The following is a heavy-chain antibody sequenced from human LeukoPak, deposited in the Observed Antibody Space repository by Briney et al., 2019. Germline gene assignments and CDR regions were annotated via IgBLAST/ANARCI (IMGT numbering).Heavy chain of an antibody. CDR3: ARVGLGRWFDP. Sequence: PSETLSLTCAVYGGSFSGYYWNWIRQPPGKGLEWIGEINHSGSTNYNPSLKSRVTISVDTSKNQFSLKLSSVTAADTTVYYCARVGLGRWFDPWGQGTLVTVSS. CDR2: INHSGST. J-gene: IGHJ5*02. V-gene: IGHV4-34*01. CDR1: GGSFSGYY.